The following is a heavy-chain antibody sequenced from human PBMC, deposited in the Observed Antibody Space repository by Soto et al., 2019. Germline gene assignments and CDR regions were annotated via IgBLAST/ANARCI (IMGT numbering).Heavy chain of an antibody. Sequence: QVQLVESGGGVVQPGRSLRLSCAASGFTVSSYGMHWVRQAPGKGLEWVAVISYDGSNKYYADSVKGRFTISRDTSKNTLNLQMNSLRAKNTAVYYCAKEPPPQANYGMDVWGQGTTVTVSS. V-gene: IGHV3-30*18. CDR3: AKEPPPQANYGMDV. J-gene: IGHJ6*01. CDR2: ISYDGSNK. CDR1: GFTVSSYG.